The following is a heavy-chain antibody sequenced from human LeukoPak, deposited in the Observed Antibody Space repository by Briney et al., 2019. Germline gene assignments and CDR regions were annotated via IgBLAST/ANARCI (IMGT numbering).Heavy chain of an antibody. D-gene: IGHD4-11*01. CDR2: IYHSGST. CDR1: GYSISSGYY. J-gene: IGHJ6*03. V-gene: IGHV4-38-2*02. Sequence: SETLSLTCTVSGYSISSGYYWGWIRQPPGKGLEWIGSIYHSGSTYYNPSLKSRVTISVDTSKNQFSLKLSSVTAADTAVYYCARQVNYAHFYYYYYMDVWGKGTTVTISS. CDR3: ARQVNYAHFYYYYYMDV.